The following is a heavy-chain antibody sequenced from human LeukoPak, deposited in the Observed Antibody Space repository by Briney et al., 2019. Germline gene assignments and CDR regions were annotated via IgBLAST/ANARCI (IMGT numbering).Heavy chain of an antibody. V-gene: IGHV4-4*09. J-gene: IGHJ4*02. D-gene: IGHD6-6*01. Sequence: SETLSLTCTVSGGSISSYYWSRIRQPPGKGLEWIGYIYSSGSTNYNPSLESRVTISVDTSKNQFSLKLSSVTAADTAVYYCARQGSIATRIFDYWGQGTLVTVSS. CDR1: GGSISSYY. CDR3: ARQGSIATRIFDY. CDR2: IYSSGST.